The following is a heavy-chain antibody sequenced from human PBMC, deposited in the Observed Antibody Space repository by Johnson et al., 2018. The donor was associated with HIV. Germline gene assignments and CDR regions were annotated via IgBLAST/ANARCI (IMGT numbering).Heavy chain of an antibody. CDR2: ISYDGSNK. Sequence: QVQFVESGGGVVQPGRSLRLSCAASGFTFSSYAMHWVRQAPDKGLEWVAVISYDGSNKYYADSVKGRFTISRDNSKNTLYLQMNSLRAEDTAVYYCAKRSGSYAFDIWGQGTMVTVSS. D-gene: IGHD3-22*01. V-gene: IGHV3-30*04. CDR1: GFTFSSYA. J-gene: IGHJ3*02. CDR3: AKRSGSYAFDI.